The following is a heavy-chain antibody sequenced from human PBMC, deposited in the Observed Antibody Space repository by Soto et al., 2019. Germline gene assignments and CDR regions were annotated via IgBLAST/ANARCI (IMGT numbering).Heavy chain of an antibody. CDR1: GGTFSSYA. D-gene: IGHD7-27*01. CDR2: IIPAVGTA. V-gene: IGHV1-69*18. Sequence: QVQLVQSGAEVKKPGSSVKVSCKASGGTFSSYAISWVRQAPGQGLEWMGSIIPAVGTADYAQKFQGRVTITADDSARTAYMEVSSLTSEDTAVYYCARLGQGFFDYWGQGTLVTLSS. CDR3: ARLGQGFFDY. J-gene: IGHJ4*02.